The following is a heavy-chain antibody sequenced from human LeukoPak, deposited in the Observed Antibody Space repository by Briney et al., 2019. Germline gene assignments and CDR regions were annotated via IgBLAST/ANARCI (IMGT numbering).Heavy chain of an antibody. D-gene: IGHD7-27*01. CDR1: GFTVSSNY. CDR2: IYSGGST. V-gene: IGHV3-66*01. J-gene: IGHJ4*02. Sequence: GGSLRLSCAASGFTVSSNYMSWVRQAPGKGLEWVSVIYSGGSTYYADCVKGRFTISRDDSKNTLSLQMKSRRAEDTAVYECARAQPNCATYSFPYWGQGTLVPVPS. CDR3: ARAQPNCATYSFPY.